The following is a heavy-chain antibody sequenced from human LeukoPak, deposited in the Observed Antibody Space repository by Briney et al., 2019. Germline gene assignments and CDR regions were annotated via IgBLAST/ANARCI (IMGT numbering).Heavy chain of an antibody. CDR2: IYYSGST. CDR3: ARGDFYYFDY. J-gene: IGHJ4*02. CDR1: GGSNSSYY. Sequence: SETLSLTCTVSGGSNSSYYWSWIRQPPGKGLEWIGYIYYSGSTNYNPSLKSRVTISVDTSKNQFSLKLSSVTAADTAVYYCARGDFYYFDYWGQGTLVTVSS. V-gene: IGHV4-59*01.